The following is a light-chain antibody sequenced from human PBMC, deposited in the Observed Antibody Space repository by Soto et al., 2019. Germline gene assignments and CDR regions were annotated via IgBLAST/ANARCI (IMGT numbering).Light chain of an antibody. CDR1: SSDVGGYNY. CDR3: SSYTTSSTYV. V-gene: IGLV2-14*01. CDR2: DVI. Sequence: QSVLTQPASVSGSPGQSITISCTGTSSDVGGYNYVSWYQQHPGKAPKLMIFDVINRPSGVSNRFSGSKSGNTASLTISGLQTEDEDDYYCSSYTTSSTYVFGIGTKVTVL. J-gene: IGLJ1*01.